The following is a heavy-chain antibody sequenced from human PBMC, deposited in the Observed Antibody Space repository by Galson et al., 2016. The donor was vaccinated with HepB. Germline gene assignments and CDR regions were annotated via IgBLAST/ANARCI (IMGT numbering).Heavy chain of an antibody. D-gene: IGHD3/OR15-3a*01. Sequence: SLRLSCAASGFTDSTKYMSWVRQAPGKGLEWVSVVYSGGSTYYADSVKGRFTISRANSKNTPYLQMNRRRVEDTAVYYCAREGGRGGLPYHWGQGTLVTVSS. V-gene: IGHV3-53*01. CDR2: VYSGGST. CDR1: GFTDSTKY. CDR3: AREGGRGGLPYH. J-gene: IGHJ4*02.